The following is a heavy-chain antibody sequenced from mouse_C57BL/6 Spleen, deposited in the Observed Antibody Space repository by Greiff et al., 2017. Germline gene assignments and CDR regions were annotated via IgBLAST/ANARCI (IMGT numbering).Heavy chain of an antibody. CDR3: TRDYGSSYDFAMGG. CDR1: GFTFSSYA. Sequence: EVKLVESGEGLVKPGGSLKLSCAASGFTFSSYAMSWVRQTPEKRLEWVAYISSGGDYIYYADTVKGRFTISRDNARNTLYLQMSSLKSEDTAMDDYTRDYGSSYDFAMGGWGQGPSVTVSS. J-gene: IGHJ4*01. V-gene: IGHV5-9-1*02. CDR2: ISSGGDYI. D-gene: IGHD1-1*01.